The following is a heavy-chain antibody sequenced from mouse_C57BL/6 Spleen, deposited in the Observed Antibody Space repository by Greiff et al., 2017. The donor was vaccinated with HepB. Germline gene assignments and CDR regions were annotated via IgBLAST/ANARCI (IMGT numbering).Heavy chain of an antibody. CDR2: IYPGDGDT. Sequence: QVQLQQSGPVLVQPGASVKISCKTSGYAFSSSWMNWVKQRPGQGLEWIGRIYPGDGDTNYNGKFKGKATLTADKSSSTAYMHLSSLTSEDSAVCFCARDPLYDYGANWYFGGWGTGTTVTVST. CDR1: GYAFSSSW. D-gene: IGHD2-4*01. CDR3: ARDPLYDYGANWYFGG. J-gene: IGHJ1*03. V-gene: IGHV1-82*01.